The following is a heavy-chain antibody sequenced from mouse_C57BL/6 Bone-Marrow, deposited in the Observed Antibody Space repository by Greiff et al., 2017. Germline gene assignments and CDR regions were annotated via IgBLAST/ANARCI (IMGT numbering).Heavy chain of an antibody. J-gene: IGHJ3*01. CDR3: AEGFAY. Sequence: VQLQQPGAELVRPGTSVKLSCTASGYTFTSYWMHWVKQRPGQGLEWIGVIDPSDSYTNYNQKFKGKATLTVDTSSSTAYMQLSSLTSEDSAVYYCAEGFAYWGQGTLVTVSA. CDR1: GYTFTSYW. V-gene: IGHV1-59*01. CDR2: IDPSDSYT.